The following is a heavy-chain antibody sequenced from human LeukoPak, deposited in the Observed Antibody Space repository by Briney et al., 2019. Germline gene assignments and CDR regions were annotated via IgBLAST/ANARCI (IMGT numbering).Heavy chain of an antibody. J-gene: IGHJ4*02. Sequence: SQTLSLTCARSGGSISSGGYSWSWIRQPPGKGLEWIGYIYHSGSTYYNPSLKSRVTISVDRSKNQFSLKLSSVTAADTAVYYCARRIPHYYGSGSPSHYFDYWGQGTLVTVSS. V-gene: IGHV4-30-2*01. CDR1: GGSISSGGYS. CDR2: IYHSGST. CDR3: ARRIPHYYGSGSPSHYFDY. D-gene: IGHD3-10*01.